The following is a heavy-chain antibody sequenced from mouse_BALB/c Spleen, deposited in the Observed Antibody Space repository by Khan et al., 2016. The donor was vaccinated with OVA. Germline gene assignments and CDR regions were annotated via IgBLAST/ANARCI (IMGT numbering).Heavy chain of an antibody. CDR3: ARLAYYYNSEGFAY. Sequence: EVELVESGGDLVKPGGSLKLSCAASGFTFSTYGMSWVRQTPDKRLEWVATISSGGSYTYYVDRVKGRFTISRANAKNTLYLQMSSLKSEDTARYYCARLAYYYNSEGFAYWGQGTLVTVSA. D-gene: IGHD1-1*02. V-gene: IGHV5-6*01. J-gene: IGHJ3*01. CDR2: ISSGGSYT. CDR1: GFTFSTYG.